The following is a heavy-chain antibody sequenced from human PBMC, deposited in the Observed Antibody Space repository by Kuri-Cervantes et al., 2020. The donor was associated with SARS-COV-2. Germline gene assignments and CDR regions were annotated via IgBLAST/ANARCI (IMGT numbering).Heavy chain of an antibody. J-gene: IGHJ4*02. Sequence: ASVKVSCKASGYTFTSYYMHWVRQAPGQGLEWMGIINPSGGSTSYAQKFQGRVTMTRDTSTSTVYMELSRLRSDDTAVYYCARDFVVVPAAIGFDYWGQGTLVTVSS. CDR3: ARDFVVVPAAIGFDY. CDR2: INPSGGST. D-gene: IGHD2-2*02. CDR1: GYTFTSYY. V-gene: IGHV1-46*01.